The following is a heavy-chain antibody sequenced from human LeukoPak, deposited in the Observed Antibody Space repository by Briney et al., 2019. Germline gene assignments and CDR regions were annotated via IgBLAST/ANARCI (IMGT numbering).Heavy chain of an antibody. D-gene: IGHD5-18*01. Sequence: PGGSLRLSCAASGFTVSSNDMSWVRQAPGKGLEWVSVIYSGGSTYYADSVKGRFTISRHNSKNTLYLQMNSLRAEDTAVYYCARDYRYRADTAMVNYYYYGMDVWGQGTTVTVSS. CDR1: GFTVSSND. J-gene: IGHJ6*02. CDR3: ARDYRYRADTAMVNYYYYGMDV. CDR2: IYSGGST. V-gene: IGHV3-53*04.